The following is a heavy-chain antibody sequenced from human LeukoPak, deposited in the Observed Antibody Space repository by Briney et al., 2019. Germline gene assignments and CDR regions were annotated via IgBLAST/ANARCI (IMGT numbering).Heavy chain of an antibody. J-gene: IGHJ6*02. V-gene: IGHV3-53*05. Sequence: GGSLRLSCAASGFTVSSNYMSWVRQAPGKGLEWVSVIYSGGSTYYADSVKGRFTISRDNSKNTLYLQMNSLRAEDTAVYYCAKVGRYYDSRDYGMDVWGQGTTVTVSS. D-gene: IGHD3-22*01. CDR2: IYSGGST. CDR1: GFTVSSNY. CDR3: AKVGRYYDSRDYGMDV.